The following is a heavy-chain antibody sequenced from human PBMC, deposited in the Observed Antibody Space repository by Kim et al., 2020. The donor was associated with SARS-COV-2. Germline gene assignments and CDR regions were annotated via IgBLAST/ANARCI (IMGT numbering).Heavy chain of an antibody. CDR3: ARGYYDILTGWDYWYFDL. CDR2: IYYSGST. J-gene: IGHJ2*01. CDR1: GGSISSYY. D-gene: IGHD3-9*01. V-gene: IGHV4-59*13. Sequence: SETLSLTCTVSGGSISSYYWSWIRQPPGKGLEWIGYIYYSGSTNYNPSLKSRVTISVDTSKNQFSLKLSSVTAADTAVYYCARGYYDILTGWDYWYFDLWGRGTLVTVSS.